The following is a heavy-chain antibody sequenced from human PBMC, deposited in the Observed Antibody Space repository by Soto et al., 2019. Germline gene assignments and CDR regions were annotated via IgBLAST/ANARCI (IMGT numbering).Heavy chain of an antibody. V-gene: IGHV3-53*01. CDR1: GFTFSSNA. Sequence: EVQLVESGGGLIQPGGSLRLSCAASGFTFSSNAMNWVRQAPGKGLEWVSLIYSSGSTSYADSVKGRFTISRDNSKNTLYLKMSSLRAEDTAVYYCATRPLLPGAPWGQGTMVTVSS. D-gene: IGHD3-22*01. CDR2: IYSSGST. CDR3: ATRPLLPGAP. J-gene: IGHJ3*01.